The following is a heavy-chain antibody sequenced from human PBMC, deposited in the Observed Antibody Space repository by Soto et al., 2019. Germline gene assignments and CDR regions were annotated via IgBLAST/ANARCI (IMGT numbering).Heavy chain of an antibody. CDR2: IIPIFGTA. CDR3: ARESGASSSSGYYYYGMDV. V-gene: IGHV1-69*01. J-gene: IGHJ6*02. CDR1: GGTFSSYA. Sequence: QVQLVQSGAEVKKPGSSVKVSCKASGGTFSSYAISWLRQAPGQGLEWMGGIIPIFGTANYAQKFQGRVTITADESTSTAYMELSSLRSEDTAVYYCARESGASSSSGYYYYGMDVWGQGTTVTVSS. D-gene: IGHD6-6*01.